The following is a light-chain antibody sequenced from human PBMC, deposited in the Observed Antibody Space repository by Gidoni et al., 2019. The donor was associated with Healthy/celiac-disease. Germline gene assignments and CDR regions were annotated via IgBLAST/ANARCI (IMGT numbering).Light chain of an antibody. CDR2: DAS. J-gene: IGKJ4*01. Sequence: IVLTQSPATLSLSPGERATPSCRASQSVSSYLAWYQQKPGQAPRLLIYDASNRATGIPARCSGSGSGTDFTLTISSLEPEDFAVYYCQQRSNWPPLTFGGGTKVEIK. V-gene: IGKV3-11*01. CDR3: QQRSNWPPLT. CDR1: QSVSSY.